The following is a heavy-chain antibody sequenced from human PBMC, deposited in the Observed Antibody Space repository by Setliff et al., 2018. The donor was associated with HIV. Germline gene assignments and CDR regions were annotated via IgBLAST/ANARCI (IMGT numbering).Heavy chain of an antibody. CDR2: ISIYDGSEK. CDR1: GFTFTTYA. V-gene: IGHV3-30*04. J-gene: IGHJ6*03. Sequence: SLRLSCAASGFTFTTYAMHWVRQAPGKGLEWVAVISIYDGSEKYYADSVKGRFTISRDNSKNMPYLEMNSLRAEDTAIYYCAKQLSPHFYYMDVWGNGTTVTVSS. CDR3: AKQLSPHFYYMDV. D-gene: IGHD3-3*02.